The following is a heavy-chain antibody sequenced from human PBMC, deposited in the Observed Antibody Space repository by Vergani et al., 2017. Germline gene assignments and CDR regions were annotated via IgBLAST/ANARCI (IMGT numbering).Heavy chain of an antibody. Sequence: QVQLQESGPGLVKPSQTLSLTCTVSGGSISSGGYYWSWIRQHPGKGLEWIGYIYYSGSTYYNPSLKSRVTLSVDTSKNQFSLKLSSVTAAGTAVYYCAREWEGNTMVQGVFDPWGQGTLVTVSS. D-gene: IGHD3-10*01. CDR3: AREWEGNTMVQGVFDP. V-gene: IGHV4-31*03. J-gene: IGHJ5*02. CDR2: IYYSGST. CDR1: GGSISSGGYY.